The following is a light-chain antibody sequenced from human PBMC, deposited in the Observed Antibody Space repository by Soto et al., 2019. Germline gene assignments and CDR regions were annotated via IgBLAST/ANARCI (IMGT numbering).Light chain of an antibody. CDR2: GAS. CDR1: QSVGSSY. J-gene: IGKJ2*01. V-gene: IGKV3-20*01. CDR3: QQYGSSPPYT. Sequence: EIVLTQSPGTLSLSPGERATLCCRASQSVGSSYLAWYQQKPGQAPRLLIYGASSRATGIPDRFSGSGSGADFTLTISRLEPEDFAVYYCQQYGSSPPYTFGQGTKLEIK.